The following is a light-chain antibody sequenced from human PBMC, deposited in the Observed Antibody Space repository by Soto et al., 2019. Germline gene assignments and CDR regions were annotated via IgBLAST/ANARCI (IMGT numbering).Light chain of an antibody. J-gene: IGKJ4*01. CDR3: QQLNAYPLT. CDR2: AAS. Sequence: DIQMTQSPSSLSASVGDRVTITGRASHNIIFYLNWYQHKPGKAPKLLISAASTLQRGVPSRFSGSGSGTQFTLTISSLQPEDFATYYCQQLNAYPLTFGGGTKVDIK. CDR1: HNIIFY. V-gene: IGKV1-9*01.